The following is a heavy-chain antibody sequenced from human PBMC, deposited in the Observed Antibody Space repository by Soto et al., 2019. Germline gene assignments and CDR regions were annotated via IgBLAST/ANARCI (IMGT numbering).Heavy chain of an antibody. CDR3: ARGGGSTKVDY. CDR2: TSNSGST. V-gene: IGHV4-31*03. J-gene: IGHJ4*02. Sequence: QVQLQESGPGLVKPSQTLSLTCTVSGGSITSSGYYWSWIRQHPGEGLEWIGFTSNSGSTSYTPSLKSRVTISVDTSSNQFSLNLKSVTAAHTVVYYCARGGGSTKVDYWGQGTLVTVSP. D-gene: IGHD2-2*01. CDR1: GGSITSSGYY.